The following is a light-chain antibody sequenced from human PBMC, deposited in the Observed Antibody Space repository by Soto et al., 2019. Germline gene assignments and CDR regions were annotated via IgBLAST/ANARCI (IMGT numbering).Light chain of an antibody. V-gene: IGKV1-39*01. CDR3: QQTYSTFT. CDR1: QSISSF. Sequence: DIQMTQSPSSLSASVGDRVTITCRASQSISSFLNWYQQKPGKAPKLLIYSTSNLQSGVPSRFSGSGSGTDFTLTISSLQPDDFATYYCQQTYSTFTFGGGTKVQIK. CDR2: STS. J-gene: IGKJ4*01.